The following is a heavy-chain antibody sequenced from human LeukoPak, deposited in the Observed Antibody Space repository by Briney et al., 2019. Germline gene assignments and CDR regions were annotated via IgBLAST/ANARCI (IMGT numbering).Heavy chain of an antibody. CDR2: INTDGSST. CDR1: GFTFSSYW. V-gene: IGHV3-74*01. Sequence: PGGSLRLSCAASGFTFSSYWMHWVRQAPGKGLVWVSRINTDGSSTSYADSVKGRFTISRDNAKNTLYLQMNSLKTEDTAVYYCTTAALDYWGQGTLVTVSS. J-gene: IGHJ4*02. CDR3: TTAALDY.